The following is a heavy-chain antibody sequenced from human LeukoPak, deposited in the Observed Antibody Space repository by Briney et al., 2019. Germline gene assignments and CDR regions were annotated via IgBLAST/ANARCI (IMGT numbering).Heavy chain of an antibody. CDR3: ARDLYGSGSYYRPLFDY. Sequence: SVKVSCKASGYTFINYGISWVRQAPGQGLEWMGWISPYNGNTKYLQKLQGRVTMTTDTSTSTAYMEVSSLRSDDTAVYYCARDLYGSGSYYRPLFDYWGQGTLVTVSS. D-gene: IGHD3-10*01. CDR2: ISPYNGNT. CDR1: GYTFINYG. V-gene: IGHV1-18*01. J-gene: IGHJ4*02.